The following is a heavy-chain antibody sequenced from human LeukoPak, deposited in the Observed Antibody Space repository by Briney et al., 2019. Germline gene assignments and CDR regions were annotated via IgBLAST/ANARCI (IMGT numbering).Heavy chain of an antibody. CDR2: VYHSGST. V-gene: IGHV4-38-2*01. CDR1: GYSISTGYY. D-gene: IGHD6-19*01. Sequence: SETLSLTCAVSGYSISTGYYWGWIRQPPGKGLEWIGCVYHSGSTYYNPSLKSRVTISVDTSRNQFSLKLNSVTAADTAVYYCARNGAYSSGWAGADAFDIWGQGTMVTVSS. J-gene: IGHJ3*02. CDR3: ARNGAYSSGWAGADAFDI.